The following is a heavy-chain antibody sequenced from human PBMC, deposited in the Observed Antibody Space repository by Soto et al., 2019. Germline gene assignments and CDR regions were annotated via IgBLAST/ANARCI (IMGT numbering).Heavy chain of an antibody. J-gene: IGHJ4*02. D-gene: IGHD3-16*02. CDR2: ISNNGDTA. CDR3: AKSRVFIGAIVTLLDS. Sequence: EVQLLESRGGLVQPGGSLTLSCATSGFTFSSYAMVWVRQAAEKGLEWVASISNNGDTAYYADSVKGRFTISRGNSENPLYLQMNGLRADDTALYFCAKSRVFIGAIVTLLDSWGQGTQVTVS. V-gene: IGHV3-23*01. CDR1: GFTFSSYA.